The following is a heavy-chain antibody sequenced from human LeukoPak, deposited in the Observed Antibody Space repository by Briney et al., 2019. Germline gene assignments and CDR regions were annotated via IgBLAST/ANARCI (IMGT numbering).Heavy chain of an antibody. CDR2: IFYTGTT. D-gene: IGHD3-10*01. V-gene: IGHV4-59*08. J-gene: IGHJ3*02. CDR1: GGSIGTYY. Sequence: SETLSLTCTVSGGSIGTYYWSWIRQPPGKTLEWLGYIFYTGTTNYNPSLKSRVTISVDTSKNQFSLNLNSVTAADTAVYYCARVGEYDDAFDIWGQGTMVTVSS. CDR3: ARVGEYDDAFDI.